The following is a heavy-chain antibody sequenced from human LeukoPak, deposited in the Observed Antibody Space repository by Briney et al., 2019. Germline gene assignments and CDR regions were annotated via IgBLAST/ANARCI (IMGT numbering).Heavy chain of an antibody. CDR2: IIPIFGTA. CDR3: ARAPYDSSGYYLSYYYYGMDV. J-gene: IGHJ6*02. V-gene: IGHV1-69*13. D-gene: IGHD3-22*01. CDR1: GGTFSSYA. Sequence: GASVKVSCKTSGGTFSSYAISWVRQAPGQGLGWMGGIIPIFGTANYAQKFQGRVTITADESTSTAYMELSSLRSEDTAVYYCARAPYDSSGYYLSYYYYGMDVWGQGTTVTVSS.